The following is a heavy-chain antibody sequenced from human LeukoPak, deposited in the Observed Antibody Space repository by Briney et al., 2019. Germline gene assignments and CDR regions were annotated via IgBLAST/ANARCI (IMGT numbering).Heavy chain of an antibody. D-gene: IGHD4-17*01. CDR2: ISYDGSNK. J-gene: IGHJ3*02. V-gene: IGHV3-30*18. CDR1: GFTFSSYG. Sequence: GGSLRLSRAASGFTFSSYGIHWVRQAPGTGLEWVAVISYDGSNKYYVDSVKGRFTISRDNSKNTLNLQMNSLRAEDTAVYYCAKMRTPTAHSGDAFDIWGQGTMVTVSS. CDR3: AKMRTPTAHSGDAFDI.